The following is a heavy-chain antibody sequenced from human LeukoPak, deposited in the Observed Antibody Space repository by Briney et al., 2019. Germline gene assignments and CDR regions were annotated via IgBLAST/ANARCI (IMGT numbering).Heavy chain of an antibody. Sequence: QSGGSLRLSCEGSGFSFSSYWMTWVRQPPGKGPEWVANIRQDESERYSADSVKGRFTISRDNAKKSVYLYMSSLRAEDTAVYYCARGLRYFDWLSRGGNDYWGQGTLVTVSS. CDR1: GFSFSSYW. D-gene: IGHD3-9*01. CDR2: IRQDESER. CDR3: ARGLRYFDWLSRGGNDY. V-gene: IGHV3-7*01. J-gene: IGHJ4*02.